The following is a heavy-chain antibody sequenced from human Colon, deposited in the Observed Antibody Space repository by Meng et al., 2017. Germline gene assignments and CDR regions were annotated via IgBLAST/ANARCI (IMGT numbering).Heavy chain of an antibody. CDR1: GDSISSDIW. V-gene: IGHV4-4*02. CDR3: GRDQGRQLINH. D-gene: IGHD1-1*01. CDR2: VYHRGDT. Sequence: QSPASAPGWVSPSGPLALPCPGSGDSISSDIWWSWVRQPPGKGLEWIGEVYHRGDTNYNPSLKSRVVISVDRSKNQFSLNLSSVTAADTAVYYCGRDQGRQLINHWGQGTLVTVSS. J-gene: IGHJ4*02.